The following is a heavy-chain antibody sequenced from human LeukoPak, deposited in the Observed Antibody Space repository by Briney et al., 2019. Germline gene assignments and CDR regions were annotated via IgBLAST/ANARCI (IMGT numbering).Heavy chain of an antibody. CDR2: ISSSSSYI. D-gene: IGHD5-18*01. CDR1: GFTFSSYS. J-gene: IGHJ4*02. CDR3: AREGGGYSYGQFDY. V-gene: IGHV3-21*01. Sequence: GVPLRLSCAASGFTFSSYSMNWVRHAPGKGLEWVSSISSSSSYIYYADSVKGRLTISRDNAKNSLYLQMNSLRGEDTAVYYCAREGGGYSYGQFDYWGQGTLVTVSS.